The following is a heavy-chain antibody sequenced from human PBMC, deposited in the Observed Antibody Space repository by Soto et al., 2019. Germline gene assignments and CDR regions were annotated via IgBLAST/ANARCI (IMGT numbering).Heavy chain of an antibody. CDR1: GFTFDDYA. Sequence: EVQLVESGGDMVQPGRSLRLSCVASGFTFDDYAMWWVRQAPGKGLEWVSGISWNGNDIAYADSVKGRFTISRDDAKNSLYLQMKSLRAEDTALYFCAKDMDRYDCWTGSSFDSWGQGTLVTVSS. D-gene: IGHD3-3*01. J-gene: IGHJ4*02. V-gene: IGHV3-9*01. CDR3: AKDMDRYDCWTGSSFDS. CDR2: ISWNGNDI.